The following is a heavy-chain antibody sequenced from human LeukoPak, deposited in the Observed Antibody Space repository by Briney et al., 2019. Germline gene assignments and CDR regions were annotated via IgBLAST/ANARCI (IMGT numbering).Heavy chain of an antibody. J-gene: IGHJ4*02. CDR3: ARHASTHYFDS. V-gene: IGHV3-33*01. CDR1: GFTFSNYG. Sequence: GGSLRLSCVASGFTFSNYGMHWVRQAPGKGLEWVAIIWFDGSGTYYADSVKGRVTFSRDNSKNTLYLQMDSLRAEDAAMYYCARHASTHYFDSWGQGTLVTVSS. CDR2: IWFDGSGT. D-gene: IGHD2/OR15-2a*01.